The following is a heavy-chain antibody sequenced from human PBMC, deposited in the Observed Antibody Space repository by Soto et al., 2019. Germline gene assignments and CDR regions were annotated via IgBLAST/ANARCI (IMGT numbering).Heavy chain of an antibody. CDR2: ISYGGS. V-gene: IGHV3-30-3*01. CDR3: AREYCSDGSCYSISLDY. D-gene: IGHD2-15*01. J-gene: IGHJ4*02. Sequence: QVQLVESGGGVVQPGRSLRLSCAASGFTFSSYAMHWVRQAPGKGLEWVAVISYGGSNADSVKGRFTISRDNSKNTLYLQMNGLRAEDTAVYYCAREYCSDGSCYSISLDYWGQGTLVTVSS. CDR1: GFTFSSYA.